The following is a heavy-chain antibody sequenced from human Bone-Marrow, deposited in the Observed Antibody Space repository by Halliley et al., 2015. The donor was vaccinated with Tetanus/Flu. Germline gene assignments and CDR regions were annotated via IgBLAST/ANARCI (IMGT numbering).Heavy chain of an antibody. J-gene: IGHJ4*02. V-gene: IGHV4-4*01. D-gene: IGHD2-15*01. CDR1: GASISSSHW. CDR2: IYHDGST. Sequence: TLSLTCAVSGASISSSHWWGWVRQSPGKGLEWIGEIYHDGSTNYNPSLKSRITMSIDKSKKEFSLQLTSVTAADTAVYFCARASGIVVISLEEIRFDSWGQGILVTVSA. CDR3: ARASGIVVISLEEIRFDS.